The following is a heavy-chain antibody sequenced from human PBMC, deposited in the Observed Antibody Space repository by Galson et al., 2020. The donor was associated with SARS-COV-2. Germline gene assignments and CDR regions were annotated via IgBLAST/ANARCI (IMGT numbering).Heavy chain of an antibody. CDR3: ARREVGAIGVMFGY. CDR2: ISGYNGNT. V-gene: IGHV1-18*01. Sequence: ASVKVSCKASGYTFTSYGISWVRQAPGQGLEWMGWISGYNGNTNYAQKLQGRVTMTTDTSTNTAYMELRSLRSDDTAVYYCARREVGAIGVMFGYWGQGTLVTVSS. J-gene: IGHJ4*02. CDR1: GYTFTSYG. D-gene: IGHD1-26*01.